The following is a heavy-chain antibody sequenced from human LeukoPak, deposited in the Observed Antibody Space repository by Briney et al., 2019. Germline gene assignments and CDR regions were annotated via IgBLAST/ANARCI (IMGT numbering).Heavy chain of an antibody. J-gene: IGHJ6*02. Sequence: GGSLRLSCAASGFTFSSYAMSWVRQAPGKGLEWVSAISGSGGSTYYADSVKGRFTISRDNSKNTLYLQMNSLRAEDTAVYYCAKDPVGDYYYYGMDVWGQGTTVTVSS. CDR2: ISGSGGST. CDR1: GFTFSSYA. V-gene: IGHV3-23*01. CDR3: AKDPVGDYYYYGMDV.